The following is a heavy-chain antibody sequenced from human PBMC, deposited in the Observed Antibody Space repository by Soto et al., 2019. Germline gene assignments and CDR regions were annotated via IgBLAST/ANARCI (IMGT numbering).Heavy chain of an antibody. V-gene: IGHV2-5*02. D-gene: IGHD2-15*01. CDR1: GFSLITSGVG. Sequence: QITLKEAGPTLVKPTQTLTLTCSFSGFSLITSGVGVGWIRQPPGKALEWLALIYWDDDKCYSTSLKSRLTITKDTSRNQVVLTMTNMDPADTATYYCARTVAPRIFDHWGQGTLVTVSS. CDR3: ARTVAPRIFDH. CDR2: IYWDDDK. J-gene: IGHJ4*02.